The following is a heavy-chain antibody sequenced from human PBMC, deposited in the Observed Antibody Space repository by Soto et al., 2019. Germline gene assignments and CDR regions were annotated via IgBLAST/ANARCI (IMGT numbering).Heavy chain of an antibody. D-gene: IGHD2-21*01. CDR2: IYNDVSRT. V-gene: IGHV3-74*01. CDR3: ARGVRGAYGLDI. J-gene: IGHJ3*02. Sequence: EVQLVESGGGLVQRGGSLRLSCAASGFTFSSYWMHWVRQVPGTGLVWVSRIYNDVSRTNYADSVKGRFTISRDNAKNTLYLEMNSLRVEETAVYYCARGVRGAYGLDIWGQGTMVTVSS. CDR1: GFTFSSYW.